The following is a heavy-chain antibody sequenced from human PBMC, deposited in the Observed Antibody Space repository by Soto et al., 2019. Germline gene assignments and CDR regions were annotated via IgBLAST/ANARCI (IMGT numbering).Heavy chain of an antibody. Sequence: ASVKVSCKASGYTFTSYGISWVRQAPGQGLEWMGWISAYNGNTNYAQKLQGRVTMTTDTSTSTAYMELRSLRSDDTAVYYCARDYYYDSSGYVDYWGQGTPVTVSS. CDR1: GYTFTSYG. D-gene: IGHD3-22*01. CDR2: ISAYNGNT. V-gene: IGHV1-18*01. J-gene: IGHJ4*02. CDR3: ARDYYYDSSGYVDY.